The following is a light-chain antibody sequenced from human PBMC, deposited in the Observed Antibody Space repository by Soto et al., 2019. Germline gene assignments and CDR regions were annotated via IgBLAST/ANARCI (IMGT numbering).Light chain of an antibody. J-gene: IGLJ1*01. Sequence: SYELTQPPSVSVSPGQTARITCSGDELSKQYGFWYQQKPGQAPVLLIYKDSERASGIPERFSGSSSGSTVTLTISGVRAEDEADYYCQSSDDTGDNDLFGTGKTANVL. CDR2: KDS. CDR3: QSSDDTGDNDL. CDR1: ELSKQY. V-gene: IGLV3-25*02.